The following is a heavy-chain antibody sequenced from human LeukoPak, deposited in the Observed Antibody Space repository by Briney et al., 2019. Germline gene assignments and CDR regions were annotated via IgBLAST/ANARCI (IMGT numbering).Heavy chain of an antibody. Sequence: GGCLRLSCAASGFILSNYWMSWVRQAPGKGLEWVANIKTDGSEKYYVDSVKGRFTISRDNPKNSLYLQMNSLRAEDTAIYYCARDVSVSGMDVWGQGTTVTVSS. CDR1: GFILSNYW. CDR3: ARDVSVSGMDV. V-gene: IGHV3-7*01. D-gene: IGHD5/OR15-5a*01. CDR2: IKTDGSEK. J-gene: IGHJ6*02.